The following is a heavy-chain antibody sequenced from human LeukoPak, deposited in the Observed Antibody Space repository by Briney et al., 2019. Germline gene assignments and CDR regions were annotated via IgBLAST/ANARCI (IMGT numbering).Heavy chain of an antibody. D-gene: IGHD4-17*01. J-gene: IGHJ5*02. V-gene: IGHV1-18*01. CDR1: GYTFTSYG. CDR2: ISAYNGNT. CDR3: AISGGPVTRYNWFDP. Sequence: ASVTVSCKASGYTFTSYGISWVRQAPGQGLEGMGWISAYNGNTNYAQKLQGRVTMTTDTSTSTAYMELRSLRSDDTAVYYCAISGGPVTRYNWFDPWGQGTLVTVSS.